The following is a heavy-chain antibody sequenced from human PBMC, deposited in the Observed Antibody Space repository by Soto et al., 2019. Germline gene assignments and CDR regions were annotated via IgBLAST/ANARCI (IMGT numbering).Heavy chain of an antibody. CDR2: IYWDDDK. V-gene: IGHV2-5*02. D-gene: IGHD3-3*01. CDR1: GFSLTTSGVG. Sequence: QITLKESGPTLVKPTQTLTLTCTFSGFSLTTSGVGVGWIRQPPGKALEWLALIYWDDDKRYSPSLKSRLTIXXHXSXXQVVLTMTNMDPVDTGTYYCAHRRAILGVVYGMDVWGQGTTVTVSS. CDR3: AHRRAILGVVYGMDV. J-gene: IGHJ6*02.